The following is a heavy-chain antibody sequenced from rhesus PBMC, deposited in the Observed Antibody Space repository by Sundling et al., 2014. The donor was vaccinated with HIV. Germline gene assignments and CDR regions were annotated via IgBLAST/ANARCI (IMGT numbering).Heavy chain of an antibody. J-gene: IGHJ1*01. V-gene: IGHV3S42*01. D-gene: IGHD3-28*01. Sequence: EVQLVETGGGLVQPGGSLKLSCAASGFTFSSYGMSWVRQAPGKGLEWVSAINSGGGSTYYADSVKGRFTISRDNSKNTLSLQMNSLRPEDTAVHYCAKEGYDSGYYKYFEFWGQGALVTVSS. CDR2: INSGGGST. CDR3: AKEGYDSGYYKYFEF. CDR1: GFTFSSYG.